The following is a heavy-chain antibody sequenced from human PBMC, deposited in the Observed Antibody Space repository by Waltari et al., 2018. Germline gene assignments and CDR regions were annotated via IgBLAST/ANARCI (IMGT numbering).Heavy chain of an antibody. Sequence: QLRLQESGPGLVKPSETLSVTCIVSGGSLRDESSYWGWLRQSPEKGLEWIGHISYSGTTFYNPSLMRRVTLSVDTLKNQFALEMTSLTAADTAVYYCARGGVNYNNWFDPWGQGTPVTVSS. CDR3: ARGGVNYNNWFDP. J-gene: IGHJ5*02. CDR1: GGSLRDESSY. D-gene: IGHD3-9*01. CDR2: ISYSGTT. V-gene: IGHV4-39*01.